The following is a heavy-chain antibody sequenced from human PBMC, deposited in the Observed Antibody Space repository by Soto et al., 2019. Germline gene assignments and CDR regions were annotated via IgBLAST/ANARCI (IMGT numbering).Heavy chain of an antibody. CDR3: ARGDDFSYYYYMDV. Sequence: GGSLRLSCAASGFTFSSYSMNWVRQAPGKGLEWVSYISSSSTIYYADSVKGRFTISRDNAKNSLYLQMNSLRAEDTAVYYCARGDDFSYYYYMDVWGKGTTVTVSS. D-gene: IGHD3-3*01. CDR1: GFTFSSYS. CDR2: ISSSSTI. V-gene: IGHV3-48*01. J-gene: IGHJ6*03.